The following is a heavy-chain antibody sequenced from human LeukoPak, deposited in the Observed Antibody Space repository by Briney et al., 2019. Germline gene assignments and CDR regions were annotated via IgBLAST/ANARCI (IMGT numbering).Heavy chain of an antibody. D-gene: IGHD3-10*01. CDR1: GGSISSYY. V-gene: IGHV4-4*07. CDR3: ARAEDYYGSGSYLDY. Sequence: SETLSLTCTVSGGSISSYYWSWIRQPAGKGLEWIGRIYTSGSTNYTPSLKSRVTMSVDTSKNQFSLKLSSVTAADTAVYYCARAEDYYGSGSYLDYWGQGTLVTVSS. CDR2: IYTSGST. J-gene: IGHJ4*02.